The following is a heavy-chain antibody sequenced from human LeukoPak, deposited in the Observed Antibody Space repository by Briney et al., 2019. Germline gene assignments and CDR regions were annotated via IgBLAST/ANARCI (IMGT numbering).Heavy chain of an antibody. CDR2: ISSRGSSI. CDR3: ARSRFLEWFLPFDS. J-gene: IGHJ4*02. Sequence: PGGSLRLSCAASGFTFSSFEMDWVRQAPGKGLEWVSFISSRGSSIHYADSVKGRFTISRDNAKKSLYLQMNSLRAEDTAIYYCARSRFLEWFLPFDSWGRGTLVTVSS. V-gene: IGHV3-48*03. CDR1: GFTFSSFE. D-gene: IGHD3-3*01.